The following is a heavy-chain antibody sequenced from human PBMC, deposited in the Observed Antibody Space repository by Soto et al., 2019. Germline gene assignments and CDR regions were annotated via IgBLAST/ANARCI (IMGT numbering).Heavy chain of an antibody. CDR3: TRYYYESSGYYVY. J-gene: IGHJ4*02. V-gene: IGHV3-49*04. CDR2: IRSEAYGGTT. D-gene: IGHD3-22*01. CDR1: GFNFGNYA. Sequence: GGSLRLSCTGSGFNFGNYALSWVRQAPGKGPEWVGFIRSEAYGGTTDYAASVKGRFIISRDGSKSIAYLEINSLQTDDTAVYYCTRYYYESSGYYVYWGQGTLVTVSS.